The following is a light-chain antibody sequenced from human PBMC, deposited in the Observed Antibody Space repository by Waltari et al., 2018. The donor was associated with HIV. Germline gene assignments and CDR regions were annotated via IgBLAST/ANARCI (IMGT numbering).Light chain of an antibody. J-gene: IGLJ3*02. Sequence: QSVLTQPPSVSAAPGQRVTISCSGGSSNIGNNAVNWYQHLPGKAPKLLIYYDDLVPSGVSDRFSVSKSGTSASLAIGGLQSDDEGDYYCAAWDDSLNGGVFGGGTKLTVL. CDR2: YDD. V-gene: IGLV1-36*01. CDR1: SSNIGNNA. CDR3: AAWDDSLNGGV.